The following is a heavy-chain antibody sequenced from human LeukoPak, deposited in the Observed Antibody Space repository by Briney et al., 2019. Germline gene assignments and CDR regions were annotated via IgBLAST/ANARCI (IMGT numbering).Heavy chain of an antibody. D-gene: IGHD5-24*01. CDR1: GFTFRNYA. V-gene: IGHV3-30*02. J-gene: IGHJ3*02. Sequence: PGGSLRLSCTASGFTFRNYAMHWVRQTPGKGLECVAFILYDGSNKYYADSVKGRFTISRDNSKNTLYVQMNSLRAEDTAVYYCAKSGDYRRDGYNLDAFDIWGQGTMVTVSS. CDR3: AKSGDYRRDGYNLDAFDI. CDR2: ILYDGSNK.